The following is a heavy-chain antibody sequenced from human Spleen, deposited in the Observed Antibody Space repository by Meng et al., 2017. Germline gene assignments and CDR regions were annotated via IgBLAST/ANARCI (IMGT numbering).Heavy chain of an antibody. CDR2: ISDDGSRV. J-gene: IGHJ4*02. CDR1: GFTFSKSA. D-gene: IGHD3-22*01. V-gene: IGHV3-30*07. CDR3: ARDNDGSSHYSVFDY. Sequence: GESLKISCVASGFTFSKSALHWVRQAPGKGLEWLTVISDDGSRVFYADSVKGRFTTSRDNSKNTVYLQMNSLRVEDTAVYYCARDNDGSSHYSVFDYWGQGTLVTVSS.